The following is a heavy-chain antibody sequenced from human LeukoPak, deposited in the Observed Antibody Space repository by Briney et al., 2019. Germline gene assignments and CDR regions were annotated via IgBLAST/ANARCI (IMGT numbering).Heavy chain of an antibody. V-gene: IGHV4-30-2*01. Sequence: SQTLSLTCTVSGGSISSGGYYWSWIRQPPGKGLEWIGYIYHSGSTYYNPSLKSRVTISVDRSKNQFSLKLSSVTAADTAVYYCAREHLYGSSWGFQHWGQGTLVTVSS. CDR2: IYHSGST. CDR3: AREHLYGSSWGFQH. CDR1: GGSISSGGYY. J-gene: IGHJ1*01. D-gene: IGHD2-2*01.